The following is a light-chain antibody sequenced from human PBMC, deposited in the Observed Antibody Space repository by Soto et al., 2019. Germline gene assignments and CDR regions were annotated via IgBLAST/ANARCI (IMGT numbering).Light chain of an antibody. J-gene: IGLJ2*01. CDR3: SSKTTSNTVI. V-gene: IGLV2-14*01. CDR2: AVS. Sequence: QSVLTQPASVSGSPGQSITISCTGTSSDVGGYNYVSWYQHHPGKAPKLMIYAVSNRPSGVSNRFSGSKSGNTASLTISGLQAEDEADYYCSSKTTSNTVIFGGGTKLTVL. CDR1: SSDVGGYNY.